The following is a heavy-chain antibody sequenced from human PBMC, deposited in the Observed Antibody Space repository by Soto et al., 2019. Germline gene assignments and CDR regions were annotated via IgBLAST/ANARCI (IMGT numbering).Heavy chain of an antibody. V-gene: IGHV3-23*01. Sequence: LRLSCAASGFIFSTYAMNWVRQAPGEGLEWVSAISSSHSTFYAESVRGRFTISRDNSVNTQYLQMSSLRTEDTAVYYCAHPRGYGVFDAVDIWGQGTMVTVSS. CDR2: ISSSHST. J-gene: IGHJ3*02. D-gene: IGHD4-17*01. CDR3: AHPRGYGVFDAVDI. CDR1: GFIFSTYA.